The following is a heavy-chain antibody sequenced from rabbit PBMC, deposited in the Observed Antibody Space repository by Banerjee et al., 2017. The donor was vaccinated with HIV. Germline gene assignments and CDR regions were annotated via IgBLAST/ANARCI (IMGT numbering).Heavy chain of an antibody. D-gene: IGHD1-1*01. Sequence: QSLEESGGDLVKPEGSLTLTCTASGFSFSNSYYMCWVRQAPGKGLEWIACIYAGGSSYASWAKGRFTISKTSSTTVTLQMTSLTAADTATYFCARWGSGWNINLWGQGTLVTVS. CDR2: IYAGGS. J-gene: IGHJ4*01. CDR1: GFSFSNSYY. CDR3: ARWGSGWNINL. V-gene: IGHV1S40*01.